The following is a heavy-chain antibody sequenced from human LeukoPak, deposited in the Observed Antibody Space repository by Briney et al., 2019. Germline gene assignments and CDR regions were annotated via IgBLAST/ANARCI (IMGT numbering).Heavy chain of an antibody. D-gene: IGHD5-18*01. V-gene: IGHV3-48*04. CDR3: ARSQWLALDWFDP. CDR1: GFTFSSYS. Sequence: GGSLRLSCAASGFTFSSYSMNWFRQAPGKGLEWVSYISSSSSTIYYADSVKGRFTISRDNAKNSLYLQMNSLRAEDTAVYYCARSQWLALDWFDPWGQGTLVTVSS. J-gene: IGHJ5*02. CDR2: ISSSSSTI.